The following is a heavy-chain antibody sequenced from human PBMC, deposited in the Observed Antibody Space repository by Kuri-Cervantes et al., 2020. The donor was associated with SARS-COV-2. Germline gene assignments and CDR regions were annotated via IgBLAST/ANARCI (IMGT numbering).Heavy chain of an antibody. CDR1: GFTFSSYS. Sequence: GESLKTSCAASGFTFSSYSMNWVRQAPGKGLEWVSSISSSSSYINYADSVKGRFTISRDNAKNSLYLQMNSLRAEDTAVYYCARGGLGGQLVDGMDVWGQGTTVTVSS. V-gene: IGHV3-21*01. D-gene: IGHD6-6*01. CDR3: ARGGLGGQLVDGMDV. J-gene: IGHJ6*02. CDR2: ISSSSSYI.